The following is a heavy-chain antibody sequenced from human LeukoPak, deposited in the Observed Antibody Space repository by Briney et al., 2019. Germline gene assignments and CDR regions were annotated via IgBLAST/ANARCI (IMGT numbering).Heavy chain of an antibody. CDR3: ARVARYYDRSFGNWYLDH. J-gene: IGHJ2*01. CDR2: ISAYNGNT. Sequence: GASVKVSCKASGYTFTSYGISWVRQAPGQGLEWMGWISAYNGNTNYAQKLQGRVTMTTDTSTSTAYMELRSLRSDDTAVYYCARVARYYDRSFGNWYLDHWGRGTLVTVSS. V-gene: IGHV1-18*01. CDR1: GYTFTSYG. D-gene: IGHD3-22*01.